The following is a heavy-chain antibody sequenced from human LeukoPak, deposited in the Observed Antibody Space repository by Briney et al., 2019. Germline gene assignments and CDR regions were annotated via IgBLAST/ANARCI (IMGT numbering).Heavy chain of an antibody. D-gene: IGHD4-23*01. CDR2: ISIDGSYT. J-gene: IGHJ4*02. V-gene: IGHV3-74*01. CDR1: GFTFSNYW. Sequence: GGSLRLSCAASGFTFSNYWRPWFRQSPGKGPFWFARISIDGSYTSYAASVKSRFTISRDDAKNTLYLQMSSLRAEDTAVYYCARDFDAGGTPGDDFDYWGRGTLVTVSS. CDR3: ARDFDAGGTPGDDFDY.